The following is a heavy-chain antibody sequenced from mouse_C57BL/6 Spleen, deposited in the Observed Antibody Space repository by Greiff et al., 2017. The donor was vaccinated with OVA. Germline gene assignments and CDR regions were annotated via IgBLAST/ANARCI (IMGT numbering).Heavy chain of an antibody. CDR3: ARYRLVYFDY. D-gene: IGHD4-1*01. CDR1: GFTFTDYY. J-gene: IGHJ2*01. Sequence: EVKLVESGGGLVQPGGSLSLSCAASGFTFTDYYMSWVRQPPGKALEWLGFIRTKANGYTTEYSASVKGPFTISKDNSQSILYLQMNALGAEDSATYYCARYRLVYFDYWGQGTTLTVSS. V-gene: IGHV7-3*01. CDR2: IRTKANGYTT.